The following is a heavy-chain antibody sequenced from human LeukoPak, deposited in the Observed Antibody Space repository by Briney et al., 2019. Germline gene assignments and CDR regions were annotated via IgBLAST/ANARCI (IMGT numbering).Heavy chain of an antibody. D-gene: IGHD3-22*01. CDR3: ARLPITMIVADY. J-gene: IGHJ4*02. Sequence: GESLKISCKGSGYSFTSYWIGWVRQMPGKGLEWMGIIYPGDSETRYSPSFQGQVTISVDKSITTAYLQWTTLKASDTAMYYCARLPITMIVADYWGQGTLVTVSS. CDR1: GYSFTSYW. CDR2: IYPGDSET. V-gene: IGHV5-51*01.